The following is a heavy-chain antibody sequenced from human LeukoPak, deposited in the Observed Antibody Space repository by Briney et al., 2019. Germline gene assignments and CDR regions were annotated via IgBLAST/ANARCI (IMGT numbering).Heavy chain of an antibody. CDR1: GFTFSDYY. Sequence: GGSLRLSCAASGFTFSDYYMSWIRQAPGKGLEWVSYISSSGSTIYYADSVKGRFTISRDNAKNSLYLQMNSLRAEDTAVYYCARDPNRIPVLAFDIWGQGTMVTVSS. J-gene: IGHJ3*02. CDR3: ARDPNRIPVLAFDI. D-gene: IGHD4/OR15-4a*01. V-gene: IGHV3-11*04. CDR2: ISSSGSTI.